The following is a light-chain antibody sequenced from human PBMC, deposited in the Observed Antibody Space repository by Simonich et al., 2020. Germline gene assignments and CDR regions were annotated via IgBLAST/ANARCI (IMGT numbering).Light chain of an antibody. V-gene: IGKV3-11*01. J-gene: IGKJ3*01. Sequence: EIVLTQSPATLSLSPGESATLSCRASQSVSSYLAWYQQKPGQAPGLLIYDASNRATGIPARFSGSGSGTDFTLTISSLEPEDFAVYYCQQRSNWPTFGPGTKVDIK. CDR2: DAS. CDR3: QQRSNWPT. CDR1: QSVSSY.